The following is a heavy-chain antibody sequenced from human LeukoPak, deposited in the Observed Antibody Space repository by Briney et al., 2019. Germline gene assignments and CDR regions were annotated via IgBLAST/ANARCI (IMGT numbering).Heavy chain of an antibody. D-gene: IGHD1-26*01. Sequence: GGSLRLSCAASGFTFSNYWMSWVRQAPGKGPEWVANIKPDGTEKNYVDSVKGRFTISRDDAENSLYLQMNSLRAEDTAVYYCARWSLGARDFDYWGQGTLVTVSS. CDR3: ARWSLGARDFDY. J-gene: IGHJ4*02. V-gene: IGHV3-7*01. CDR1: GFTFSNYW. CDR2: IKPDGTEK.